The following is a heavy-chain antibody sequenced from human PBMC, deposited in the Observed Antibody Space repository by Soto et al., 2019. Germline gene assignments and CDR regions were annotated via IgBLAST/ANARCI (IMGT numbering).Heavy chain of an antibody. CDR1: GYTFTSYG. D-gene: IGHD4-17*01. CDR3: ARAAVTTSGHSYYYYCYMDV. Sequence: QVQLVQSGAAVKKPGASVKVSCKASGYTFTSYGISWVRQAPGQGLEWMGWISAYNGNTNYAQKLQGRVTMTTDTSTSTAYMELRSLRSDDTAVYYCARAAVTTSGHSYYYYCYMDVWGKGTTVTVSS. J-gene: IGHJ6*03. CDR2: ISAYNGNT. V-gene: IGHV1-18*01.